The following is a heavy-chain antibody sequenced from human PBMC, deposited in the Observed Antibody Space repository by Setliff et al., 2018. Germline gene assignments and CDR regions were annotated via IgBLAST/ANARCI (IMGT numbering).Heavy chain of an antibody. D-gene: IGHD7-27*01. CDR3: ASIDWGENFYNTDV. Sequence: GGSLRLSCAASEFTLSTYWIHWVRQAPRKGLVWVSRINSDGSTTTYADSVKGRFTISRDNGKSTVYLQMNSLRGEDTAVYFCASIDWGENFYNTDVWGKGTTVTVSS. CDR1: EFTLSTYW. J-gene: IGHJ6*03. V-gene: IGHV3-74*01. CDR2: INSDGSTT.